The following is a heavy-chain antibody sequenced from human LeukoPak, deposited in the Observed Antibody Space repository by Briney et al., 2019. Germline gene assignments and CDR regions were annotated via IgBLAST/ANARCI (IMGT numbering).Heavy chain of an antibody. J-gene: IGHJ5*02. Sequence: SETLSLTCTVSGGSISSGGYYWSWIRQPPGKGLEWIGYIYHSGSTYYNPSLKSRVTISVDRSKNQFSLKLSSVTAADTAVYYCARQRVVPGPTWSGYCFDPWGQGTLVTVSS. CDR2: IYHSGST. V-gene: IGHV4-30-2*01. D-gene: IGHD3-3*01. CDR3: ARQRVVPGPTWSGYCFDP. CDR1: GGSISSGGYY.